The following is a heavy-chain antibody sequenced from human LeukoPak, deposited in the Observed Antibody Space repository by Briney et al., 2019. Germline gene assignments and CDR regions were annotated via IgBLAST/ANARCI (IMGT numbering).Heavy chain of an antibody. V-gene: IGHV3-23*01. D-gene: IGHD6-19*01. J-gene: IGHJ4*02. CDR2: ISGSGGST. Sequence: GGSLRLSCAASGFTFDDYAMSWVRQAPGKGLEWVSAISGSGGSTYYADSVKGRFTISRDNSKNTLYLQMNSLRAEDTAVYYCAKDTEYSSGWYQIAYYFDYWGQGTLVTVSS. CDR3: AKDTEYSSGWYQIAYYFDY. CDR1: GFTFDDYA.